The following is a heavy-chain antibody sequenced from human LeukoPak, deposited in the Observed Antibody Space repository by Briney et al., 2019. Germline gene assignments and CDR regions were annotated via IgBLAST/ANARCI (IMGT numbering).Heavy chain of an antibody. J-gene: IGHJ4*02. Sequence: GASVKVSCKVSGYTLSELSMQWVRQAPGKGLEWMGGFDPEDGETIYAQKFQDRVTMTEDTSTDTAYMELSSLRSEDTAVYYCATRHPHYGDYVEDYWGQGTVATVSS. CDR3: ATRHPHYGDYVEDY. V-gene: IGHV1-24*01. D-gene: IGHD4-17*01. CDR2: FDPEDGET. CDR1: GYTLSELS.